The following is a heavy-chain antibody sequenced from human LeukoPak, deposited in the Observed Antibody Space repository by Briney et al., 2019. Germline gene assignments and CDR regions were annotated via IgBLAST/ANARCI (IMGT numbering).Heavy chain of an antibody. J-gene: IGHJ4*02. V-gene: IGHV4-38-2*01. CDR3: ARTMVPTRHFDY. CDR2: IYHSGST. D-gene: IGHD4/OR15-4a*01. CDR1: GYSISSDYY. Sequence: PSETLSLTCAVSGYSISSDYYWGWIRQPPGKGLEWIGSIYHSGSTYYNPSLKSRVTISVDTSKSQFSLKLSSVTAADTAVYYCARTMVPTRHFDYWGQGTLVTVSS.